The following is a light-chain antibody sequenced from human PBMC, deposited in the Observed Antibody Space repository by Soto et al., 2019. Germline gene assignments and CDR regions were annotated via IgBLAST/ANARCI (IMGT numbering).Light chain of an antibody. V-gene: IGKV3-11*01. CDR2: DAS. J-gene: IGKJ3*01. Sequence: IVLTQSPATLSLSPGERATLSCRASQSVSSYLAWYQQKPGQAPRLLIYDASNRATGIPARFSGSGSGTDFTLTISSLEPEDFAVYYCQQRSNLTFGPGTKVDIK. CDR1: QSVSSY. CDR3: QQRSNLT.